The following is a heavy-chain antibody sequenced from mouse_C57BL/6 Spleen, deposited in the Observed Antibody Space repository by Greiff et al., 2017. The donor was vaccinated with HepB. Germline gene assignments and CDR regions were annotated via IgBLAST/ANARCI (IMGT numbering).Heavy chain of an antibody. D-gene: IGHD1-2*01. V-gene: IGHV1-64*01. CDR1: GYTFTSYW. CDR2: IHPNSGST. Sequence: VQLQQPGAELVKPGASVKLSCKASGYTFTSYWMHWVKQRPGQGLEWIGMIHPNSGSTNYNEKFKSKATLTVDKSSSTAYMQLSILTSEDSAVYYCANQSPANGNYWGQGTTLTVSS. J-gene: IGHJ2*01. CDR3: ANQSPANGNY.